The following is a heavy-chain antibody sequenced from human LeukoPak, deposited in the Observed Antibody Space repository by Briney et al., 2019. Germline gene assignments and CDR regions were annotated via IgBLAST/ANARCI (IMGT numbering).Heavy chain of an antibody. J-gene: IGHJ3*02. CDR2: MSYDGSNT. CDR3: ARDRDCGSTSCFNAFDI. V-gene: IGHV3-30-3*01. D-gene: IGHD2-2*01. Sequence: GGSPRLSCAASGFTFSSYAMHWVRQAPGKGLEWVAVMSYDGSNTYYADSVRGRFTISRDNSKNTLYLQMNSLRAEDTAVYYCARDRDCGSTSCFNAFDIWGQGTMVTVSS. CDR1: GFTFSSYA.